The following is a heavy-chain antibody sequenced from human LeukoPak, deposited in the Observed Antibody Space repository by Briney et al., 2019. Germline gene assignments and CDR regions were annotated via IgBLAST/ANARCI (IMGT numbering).Heavy chain of an antibody. J-gene: IGHJ4*02. CDR2: ISHDGYNK. CDR1: GFTFSDFG. V-gene: IGHV3-30*03. CDR3: ATQDGFDNNGYYGY. Sequence: GGSLRLSCAASGFTFSDFGMHWGRQAPGKGLGLVAVISHDGYNKYFADSVNGRFTISRDKSKSTLYLQMNSLRAEDTALYYCATQDGFDNNGYYGYWGQGTLVTVSS. D-gene: IGHD3-22*01.